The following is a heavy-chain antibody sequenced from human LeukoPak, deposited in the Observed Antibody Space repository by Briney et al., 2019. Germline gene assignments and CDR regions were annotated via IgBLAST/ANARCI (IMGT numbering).Heavy chain of an antibody. CDR3: ARKGADHNDYSCYLDY. Sequence: GGSLRLSCSASGFTFSSYAMHWVRQAPGKGLEFVSAFSSDGGTTYYVNSVEGRFTISRDNSKNTLYLQMGSLRAEDMAVYFCARKGADHNDYSCYLDYWGQGTLVTVSS. V-gene: IGHV3-64*01. CDR1: GFTFSSYA. CDR2: FSSDGGTT. J-gene: IGHJ4*02. D-gene: IGHD3-22*01.